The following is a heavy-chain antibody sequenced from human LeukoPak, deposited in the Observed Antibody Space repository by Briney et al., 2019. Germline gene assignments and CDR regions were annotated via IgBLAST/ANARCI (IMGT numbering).Heavy chain of an antibody. CDR2: IYTSRST. J-gene: IGHJ6*02. CDR1: GGSISSGSYY. CDR3: AGHTAMAIYYYYGMDV. Sequence: SETLSLTCTVSGGSISSGSYYWSWIRRPAGKGLEWIGRIYTSRSTNYNPSLKSRVTISVDTSKNQFSLKLSSVTAADTAVYYCAGHTAMAIYYYYGMDVWGQGTTVTVSS. V-gene: IGHV4-61*02. D-gene: IGHD5-18*01.